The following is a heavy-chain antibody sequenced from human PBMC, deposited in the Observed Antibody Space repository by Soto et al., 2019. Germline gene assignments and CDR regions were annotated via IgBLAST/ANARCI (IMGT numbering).Heavy chain of an antibody. D-gene: IGHD6-19*01. CDR2: ISSSSSYI. V-gene: IGHV3-21*01. CDR1: GFTFSSYS. CDR3: ARDMLIGVASAFDI. Sequence: EVQLVESGGGLVKPGGSLRLSCAASGFTFSSYSMNWVRQAPGKGLEWVSSISSSSSYIYYADSVKGRFTISRDNAKNSLYLQMNSLRAADTAVYYCARDMLIGVASAFDIWGQGTMVTVSS. J-gene: IGHJ3*02.